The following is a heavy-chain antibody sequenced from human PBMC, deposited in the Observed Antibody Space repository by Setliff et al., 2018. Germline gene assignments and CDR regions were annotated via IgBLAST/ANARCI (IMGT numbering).Heavy chain of an antibody. CDR2: IRYDSSTR. CDR1: GFDFSSYG. CDR3: ARLALTGYDSSGYYYALEYYYYMDV. D-gene: IGHD3-22*01. Sequence: PGGSLRLSCVASGFDFSSYGMHWVRQAPGKGLEWVTLIRYDSSTRHYADSVKGRFSVSRDNSRNTLYLQMNSLRVEDTAVYYCARLALTGYDSSGYYYALEYYYYMDVWGKGTTVT. V-gene: IGHV3-33*01. J-gene: IGHJ6*03.